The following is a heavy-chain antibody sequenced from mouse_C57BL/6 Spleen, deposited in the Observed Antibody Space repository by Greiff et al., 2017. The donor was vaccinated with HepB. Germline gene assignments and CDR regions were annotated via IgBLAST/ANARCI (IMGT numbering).Heavy chain of an antibody. CDR3: ARYPDGRSSYGGVCFDY. CDR2: IYPGSGST. Sequence: QVQLQQPGAELVKPGASVKMSCKASGYTFTSYWITWVKQRPGQGLEWIGDIYPGSGSTNYNEKFKSKATLTVDTSSSTAYMQLSSLTSEDSAVYYSARYPDGRSSYGGVCFDYWGPGTTLTVSS. D-gene: IGHD1-1*01. CDR1: GYTFTSYW. V-gene: IGHV1-55*01. J-gene: IGHJ2*01.